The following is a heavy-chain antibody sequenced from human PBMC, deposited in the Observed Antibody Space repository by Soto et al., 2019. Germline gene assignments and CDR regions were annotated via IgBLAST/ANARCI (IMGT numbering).Heavy chain of an antibody. Sequence: GGSLRLSCAASGFTFSSSSMNWVRQAPGKGLEWVSYISSSSSTIYYADSVKGRFTISRDNAKNSLYLQMNSLRDEDTAVYYCATSSGYYAHDAFDIWGQGTMVTVSS. CDR1: GFTFSSSS. CDR3: ATSSGYYAHDAFDI. V-gene: IGHV3-48*02. D-gene: IGHD3-22*01. J-gene: IGHJ3*02. CDR2: ISSSSSTI.